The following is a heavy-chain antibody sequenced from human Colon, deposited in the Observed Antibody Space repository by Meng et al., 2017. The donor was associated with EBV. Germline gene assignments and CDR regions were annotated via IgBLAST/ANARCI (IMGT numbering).Heavy chain of an antibody. CDR1: DDSINSGDYF. CDR3: ARVGGDNGCEYYFDF. CDR2: IYYSGNS. D-gene: IGHD5-12*01. V-gene: IGHV4-30-4*01. Sequence: QVRARESGPGLVKPSQTLSLTCTVSDDSINSGDYFWSWIRQPPGKGLEWIAYIYYSGNSYYSPSLKSRATISIDTSKKQFSLSLSSVTAADTAVYFCARVGGDNGCEYYFDFWGQGTLVTVSS. J-gene: IGHJ4*02.